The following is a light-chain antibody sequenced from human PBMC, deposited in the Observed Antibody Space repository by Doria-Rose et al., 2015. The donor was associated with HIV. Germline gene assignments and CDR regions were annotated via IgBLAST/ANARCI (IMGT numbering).Light chain of an antibody. CDR3: QQSYSTSVT. J-gene: IGKJ2*01. V-gene: IGKV1-39*01. CDR2: AAS. Sequence: DIRRTRSPSSRSASVGDRATITCRASQSISSYLNWYQQKPGKAPKLLIYAASSLQSGVPSRFSGSGSGTDFTLTISSLQPEDFATYYCQQSYSTSVTFGQGTKLGIK. CDR1: QSISSY.